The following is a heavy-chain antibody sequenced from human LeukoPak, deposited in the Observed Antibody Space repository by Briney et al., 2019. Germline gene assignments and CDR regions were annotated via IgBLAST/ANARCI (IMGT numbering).Heavy chain of an antibody. CDR2: ISPSGDT. V-gene: IGHV4-4*09. CDR1: GDSVSPYY. D-gene: IGHD5-24*01. Sequence: SETLSLTCSVSGDSVSPYYWSWIRQAPGKGLEWIAYISPSGDTSYNPSLKSRVTVSVDTSNNQFSLQLDSVTAADTAVYYCASHSGNYLTGVFYGWFGPWGQGTLVTVSS. J-gene: IGHJ5*02. CDR3: ASHSGNYLTGVFYGWFGP.